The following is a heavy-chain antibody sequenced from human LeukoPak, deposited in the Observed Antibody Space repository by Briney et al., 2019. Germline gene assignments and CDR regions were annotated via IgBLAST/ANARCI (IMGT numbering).Heavy chain of an antibody. Sequence: SETLSFTCTVSGGSISSYYWSWIRQPPGKGLEWIGYIYYSGSTNYNPSLKSRVTISVDASKNQFSLKLSSVTAADTAVYYCARPRDWYFDLWGRGTLVTVSS. CDR3: ARPRDWYFDL. J-gene: IGHJ2*01. CDR1: GGSISSYY. CDR2: IYYSGST. V-gene: IGHV4-59*08.